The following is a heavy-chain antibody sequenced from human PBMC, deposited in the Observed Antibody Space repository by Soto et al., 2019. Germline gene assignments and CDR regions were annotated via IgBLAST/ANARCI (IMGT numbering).Heavy chain of an antibody. D-gene: IGHD3-22*01. V-gene: IGHV4-31*01. Sequence: QVQLQESGPGLVKPSQTLSLTCTVSGGSISSGGYYWSWIRQHPGKGLGWIGYIYYRGSTYYNPYLKRQVNKSVDAFKNNGVIKLSTVAAADTAGYYSARDSWYYDSSGNDLRGQGTMDAVSS. CDR2: IYYRGST. J-gene: IGHJ3*01. CDR1: GGSISSGGYY. CDR3: ARDSWYYDSSGNDL.